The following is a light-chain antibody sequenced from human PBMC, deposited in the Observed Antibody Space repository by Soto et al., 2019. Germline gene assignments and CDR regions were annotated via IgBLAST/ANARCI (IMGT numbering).Light chain of an antibody. J-gene: IGLJ1*01. CDR2: EGS. Sequence: QSVLTQPASVSGSPGQSITISCTGTSSDVGSYNLVSWYQQHPGKAPKLMIYEGSKRPSGVSNRFSGSKSGNTASLTISGLQAEDEVVYSCCSYAGSSPLYVFGTGTKVPFL. V-gene: IGLV2-23*01. CDR1: SSDVGSYNL. CDR3: CSYAGSSPLYV.